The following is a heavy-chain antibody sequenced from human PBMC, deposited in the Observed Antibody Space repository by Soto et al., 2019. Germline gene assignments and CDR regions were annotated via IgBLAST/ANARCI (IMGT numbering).Heavy chain of an antibody. V-gene: IGHV1-24*01. D-gene: IGHD4-17*01. CDR3: ATERGVTTVTPDAFDI. Sequence: ASVKVSCKVSGYTLTELSMHWVRQAPGKGLEWMGGFDPEDGETIYAQKFQGGVTMTEDTSTDTAYMELSSLRSEDTAVYYCATERGVTTVTPDAFDIWGQGTMVTVSS. J-gene: IGHJ3*02. CDR1: GYTLTELS. CDR2: FDPEDGET.